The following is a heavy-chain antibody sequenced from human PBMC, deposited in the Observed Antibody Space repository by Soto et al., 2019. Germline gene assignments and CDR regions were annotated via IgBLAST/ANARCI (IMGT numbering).Heavy chain of an antibody. D-gene: IGHD6-19*01. CDR1: GFTFSSYG. V-gene: IGHV3-30*18. J-gene: IGHJ4*02. CDR2: ISYDGSNK. Sequence: GGSLRLSCAASGFTFSSYGMHWVRQAPGKGLEWVAVISYDGSNKYYADSVKGRFTISRDNSKNTLYLQMNSLRAEDTAVYYCAKARSGWYKGDFDYWGQGTLVTVSS. CDR3: AKARSGWYKGDFDY.